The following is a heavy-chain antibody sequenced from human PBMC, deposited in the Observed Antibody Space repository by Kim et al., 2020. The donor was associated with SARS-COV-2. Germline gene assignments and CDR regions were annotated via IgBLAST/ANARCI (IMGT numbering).Heavy chain of an antibody. CDR3: SSGLTAIGELMPR. Sequence: GGSLRLSCVASGFSFSDYYMTWVRQFPGQGLEWVAHISGGATYTNYADSVTGRFTISRDNATNSLFLQMDSLRPEATAVCYYSSGLTAIGELMPRWRQGT. D-gene: IGHD3-10*01. CDR2: ISGGATYT. CDR1: GFSFSDYY. J-gene: IGHJ4*02. V-gene: IGHV3-11*03.